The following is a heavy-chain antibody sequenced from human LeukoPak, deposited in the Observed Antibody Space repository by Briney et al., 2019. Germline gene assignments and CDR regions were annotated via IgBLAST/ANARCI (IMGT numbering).Heavy chain of an antibody. D-gene: IGHD6-19*01. CDR2: ISGGST. CDR1: GFTLSSYA. Sequence: GGSLRLSCAASGFTLSSYAMSWVRQAPGKGLEWVSAISGGSTYYADSVKGRFAIPRDNSKNTLYLQMNSLRAEDTAVYCCAKSALYSSGPFDYWGQGTLVTVSS. CDR3: AKSALYSSGPFDY. J-gene: IGHJ4*02. V-gene: IGHV3-23*01.